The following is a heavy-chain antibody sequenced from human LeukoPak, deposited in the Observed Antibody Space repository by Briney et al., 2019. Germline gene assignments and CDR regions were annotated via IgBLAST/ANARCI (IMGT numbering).Heavy chain of an antibody. V-gene: IGHV3-20*04. Sequence: GGSLRLSCAAAGFTFDDYGMSWVRHAPGKGLEWVSGINWNGGSTGYADSVKGRFTISRDNAKNSLYLQMNSLRAEDTALYYCARGTLKAAATDFDYWGQGTLVTVSS. CDR2: INWNGGST. CDR3: ARGTLKAAATDFDY. J-gene: IGHJ4*02. D-gene: IGHD6-13*01. CDR1: GFTFDDYG.